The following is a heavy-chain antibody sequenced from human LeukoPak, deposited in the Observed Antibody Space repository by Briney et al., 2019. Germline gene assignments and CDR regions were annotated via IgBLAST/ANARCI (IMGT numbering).Heavy chain of an antibody. CDR1: EYTFTGYY. CDR3: ARDGDGYNLD. V-gene: IGHV1-2*02. J-gene: IGHJ4*02. CDR2: INSNNGDT. D-gene: IGHD5-24*01. Sequence: ASVKVSCKASEYTFTGYYMHWVRQAPGQGLEWVGGINSNNGDTHYAQNFQGRVTMTRDTSISTAYMELSRLGSDDTAVYYCARDGDGYNLDWGQGTLVTVSS.